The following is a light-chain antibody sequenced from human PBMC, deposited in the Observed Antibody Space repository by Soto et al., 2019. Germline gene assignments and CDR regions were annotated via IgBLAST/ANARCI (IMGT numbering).Light chain of an antibody. Sequence: QSALTQPASVSGSPGQSITISCTGTSSDVGSYNYVSWYQQHPGKAPKVMIYGVSNRPSGVSNRFSGSKSGNTASLTISGLQAEDEADYYCHSYTTSTTRVFGGGTKLTVL. CDR3: HSYTTSTTRV. CDR2: GVS. V-gene: IGLV2-14*01. CDR1: SSDVGSYNY. J-gene: IGLJ2*01.